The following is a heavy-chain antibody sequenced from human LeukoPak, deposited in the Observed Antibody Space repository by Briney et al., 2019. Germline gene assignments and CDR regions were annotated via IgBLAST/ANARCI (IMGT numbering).Heavy chain of an antibody. CDR3: ARDWLGYFDY. D-gene: IGHD3-10*01. CDR2: IKQDGSEK. V-gene: IGHV3-7*01. Sequence: GGSLRLSCAASGFTFSSYWMSWVRQAPGKGLEWVANIKQDGSEKSYVDSVKGRFTISRDNTKNSLYLQMNSLRAEDTAVYSCARDWLGYFDYWGQGTLVTVSS. CDR1: GFTFSSYW. J-gene: IGHJ4*02.